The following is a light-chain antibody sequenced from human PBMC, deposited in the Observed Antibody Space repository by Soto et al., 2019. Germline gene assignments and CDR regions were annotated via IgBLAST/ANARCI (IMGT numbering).Light chain of an antibody. CDR2: DVS. V-gene: IGLV2-14*03. Sequence: QSALTQPASVSGSPGQWITISCTGTSSDVGAYNYVSWYQQHPGKAPKLMIYDVSSRPSGVSNRFSGSKSGNTASLTISGLQAEDEADYYCSSYTSGSTYVFGTGTKLTVL. CDR3: SSYTSGSTYV. J-gene: IGLJ1*01. CDR1: SSDVGAYNY.